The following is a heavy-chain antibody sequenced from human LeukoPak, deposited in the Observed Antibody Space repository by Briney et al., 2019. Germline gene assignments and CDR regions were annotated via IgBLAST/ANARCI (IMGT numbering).Heavy chain of an antibody. CDR3: ARRIGYDLANHFDP. CDR1: GGSISSSSYY. J-gene: IGHJ5*02. V-gene: IGHV4-39*01. D-gene: IGHD3-3*01. Sequence: SETLSLTCTVSGGSISSSSYYWGWIRQPPGKGLEWIGSIYYSGSTYYNPSLKSRVTISVDTSKNQFSLKLSSVTAADTAVYYCARRIGYDLANHFDPWGQGTLVTVSS. CDR2: IYYSGST.